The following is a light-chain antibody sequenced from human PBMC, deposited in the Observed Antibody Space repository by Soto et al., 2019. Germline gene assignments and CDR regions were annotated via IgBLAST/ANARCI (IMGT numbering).Light chain of an antibody. V-gene: IGKV1-39*01. J-gene: IGKJ2*01. CDR3: QQIHSTSSYT. CDR1: QNIRNY. CDR2: AAS. Sequence: DIHMTQSPSSLSESVGDRVTITCRASQNIRNYLNWYQQRPGKTPNLLVYAASNLRGGVPSRFSCSGSGTVFPLTINSLQPEDFATYYCQQIHSTSSYTFGQGTRVDIK.